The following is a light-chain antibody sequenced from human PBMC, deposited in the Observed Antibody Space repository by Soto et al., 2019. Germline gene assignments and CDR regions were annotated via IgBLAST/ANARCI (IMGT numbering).Light chain of an antibody. Sequence: IGMTQSPVTLPLSPGDRATLSCRARQNVATNVAWYQQKPGHAPRRLIYGASIRATGVPARFSGSGSGTEFTLTLDSLQSEDFAVFYCHQATSGIRTFRRGTRVQV. CDR2: GAS. J-gene: IGKJ1*01. CDR1: QNVATN. CDR3: HQATSGIRT. V-gene: IGKV3-15*01.